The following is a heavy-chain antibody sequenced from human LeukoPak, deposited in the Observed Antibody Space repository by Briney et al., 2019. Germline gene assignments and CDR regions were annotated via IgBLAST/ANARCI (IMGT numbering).Heavy chain of an antibody. CDR3: ARHFYYTSSGLETSDY. CDR2: IYPADSDT. V-gene: IGHV5-51*01. J-gene: IGHJ4*02. Sequence: GESLKISCKGSGYSFTTYWIGWVRQMPGKGLEWMGIIYPADSDTRYSPSFQGQVTISADKSISTAYLQWSSLKASDTAMYYCARHFYYTSSGLETSDYWGQGTPVTVSS. CDR1: GYSFTTYW. D-gene: IGHD3-22*01.